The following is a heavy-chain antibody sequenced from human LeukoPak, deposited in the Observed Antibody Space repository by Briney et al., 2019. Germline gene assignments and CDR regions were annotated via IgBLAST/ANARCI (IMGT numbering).Heavy chain of an antibody. V-gene: IGHV3-23*01. J-gene: IGHJ4*02. CDR2: ISGSGGTT. D-gene: IGHD3-22*01. CDR1: GFTFSSYA. Sequence: GESLRLSCAASGFTFSSYAMGWVRQAPGKGLEWVSTISGSGGTTYYADSVKGRVSISRDNSNNTVFLQMSSLTAEDTAIYYCAKGSAFYYDSSGYSAPFDYWGQGTLVTVSS. CDR3: AKGSAFYYDSSGYSAPFDY.